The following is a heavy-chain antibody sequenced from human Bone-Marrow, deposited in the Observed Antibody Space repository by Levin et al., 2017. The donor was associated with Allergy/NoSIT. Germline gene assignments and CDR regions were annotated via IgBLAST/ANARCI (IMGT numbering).Heavy chain of an antibody. CDR3: AKVPSSFGGSYYFHH. D-gene: IGHD3-16*01. CDR2: INWNSNTI. CDR1: GFTFDDFA. V-gene: IGHV3-9*01. J-gene: IGHJ1*01. Sequence: LLLTCAASGFTFDDFAMHWVRQAPEKGLEWVSGINWNSNTIDYADSVKGRFTISRDNAKNSLYLQMNSLRPEDTAFYYCAKVPSSFGGSYYFHHWGRGTLVTVSS.